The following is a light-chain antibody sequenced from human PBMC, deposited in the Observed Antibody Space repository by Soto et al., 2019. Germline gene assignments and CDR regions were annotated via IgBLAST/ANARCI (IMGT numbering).Light chain of an antibody. CDR2: EVS. CDR3: SSYTTSSILV. CDR1: ISDVGAYNY. V-gene: IGLV2-14*01. Sequence: QSVLTQPASVSGSPGQSITISCTGTISDVGAYNYVSWYQQHPGKAPKLMIYEVSNRPSGVSNRFSGSKSGNTASLTISGLQAEDEADYYCSSYTTSSILVFGGGTKVTVL. J-gene: IGLJ3*02.